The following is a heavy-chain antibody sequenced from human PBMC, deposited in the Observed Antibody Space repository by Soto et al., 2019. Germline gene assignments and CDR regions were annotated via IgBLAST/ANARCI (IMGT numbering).Heavy chain of an antibody. CDR2: IVVGSGNT. Sequence: SVKVSCKASGFTFTSSAVQWVRQALGQRLEWIGWIVVGSGNTNYAQKFQERATITRDMSTSTAYMELSSLRSEDTAVYYCAADPYSSGWYLFDYWGQGTLVTVSS. J-gene: IGHJ4*02. D-gene: IGHD6-19*01. CDR3: AADPYSSGWYLFDY. V-gene: IGHV1-58*01. CDR1: GFTFTSSA.